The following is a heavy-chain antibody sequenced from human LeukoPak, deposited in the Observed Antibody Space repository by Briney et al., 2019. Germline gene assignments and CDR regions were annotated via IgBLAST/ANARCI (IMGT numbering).Heavy chain of an antibody. V-gene: IGHV3-20*04. J-gene: IGHJ4*02. CDR2: INWNGGST. Sequence: GGSLRLSCAASGFTFDDYGMSWVRQAPGKGLEWVSGINWNGGSTGYADSVKGRFTISRDNAKNSLYLQMNSLRAEDTALYYCARAQVPIYRSSWDEAAYYFDYWGQGTLVTVSS. CDR3: ARAQVPIYRSSWDEAAYYFDY. D-gene: IGHD6-13*01. CDR1: GFTFDDYG.